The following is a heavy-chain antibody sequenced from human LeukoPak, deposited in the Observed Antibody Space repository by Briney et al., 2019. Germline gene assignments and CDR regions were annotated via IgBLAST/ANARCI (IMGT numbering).Heavy chain of an antibody. J-gene: IGHJ4*02. Sequence: SETLSLTCTVPGGSISSYYWSWIRQPPGKGLQWIGYIYYSGSTNYNPSLKSRVTISVDTSRNQFSLRLTSMTAADTAVYYCARTRGGYSYYFDYWGQGTLVTVSS. V-gene: IGHV4-59*08. D-gene: IGHD4-23*01. CDR2: IYYSGST. CDR3: ARTRGGYSYYFDY. CDR1: GGSISSYY.